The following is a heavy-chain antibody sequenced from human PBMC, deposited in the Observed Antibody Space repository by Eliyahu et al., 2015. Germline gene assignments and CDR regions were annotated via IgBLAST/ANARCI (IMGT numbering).Heavy chain of an antibody. CDR2: IYYSGST. V-gene: IGHV4-59*01. D-gene: IGHD2-15*01. CDR1: GGSISSYY. Sequence: QVQLQESGPGLVKPSETLSLTCTVSGGSISSYYWSWIRQPPGKGLEWIGYIYYSGSTKYNPSLKSRVTISVDTSKKQFSLKLSSVTAADTAVYYCARGNYRRVVVDVLSYWSFDFWGRGTLVTVSS. CDR3: ARGNYRRVVVDVLSYWSFDF. J-gene: IGHJ2*01.